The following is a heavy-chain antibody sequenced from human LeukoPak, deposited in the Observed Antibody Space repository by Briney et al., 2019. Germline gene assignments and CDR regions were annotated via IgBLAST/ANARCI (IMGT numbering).Heavy chain of an antibody. D-gene: IGHD3-22*01. CDR2: ISGSGGST. CDR1: GFTFSSYA. Sequence: GGSLRLSCAASGFTFSSYAMSWARQAPGKGLEWVSAISGSGGSTYYADSVKGRFTISRDNSKNTLYLQMNSLRAEDTAVYYCAKSGDLGTYYYDSSGYYGEDWGQGTLVTVSS. CDR3: AKSGDLGTYYYDSSGYYGED. V-gene: IGHV3-23*01. J-gene: IGHJ4*02.